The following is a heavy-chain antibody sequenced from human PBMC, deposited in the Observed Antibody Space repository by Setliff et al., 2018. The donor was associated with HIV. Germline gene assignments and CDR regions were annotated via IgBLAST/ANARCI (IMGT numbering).Heavy chain of an antibody. V-gene: IGHV3-11*04. CDR2: ISRGGRTK. Sequence: PGGSLRLSCAASGFTFSDYYMSWIRQAPGKGLEWISYISRGGRTKYYADSVKGRFTISRDSAKNSLYLQMNSLRAEDTAVYYCARPNYYDSSGSFDYWGQGTLVTVSS. D-gene: IGHD3-22*01. J-gene: IGHJ4*02. CDR3: ARPNYYDSSGSFDY. CDR1: GFTFSDYY.